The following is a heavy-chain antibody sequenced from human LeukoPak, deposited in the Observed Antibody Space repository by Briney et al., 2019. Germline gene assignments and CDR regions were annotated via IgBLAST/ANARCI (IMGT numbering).Heavy chain of an antibody. J-gene: IGHJ4*02. CDR3: ARENSGSYREFDY. CDR2: IYTCGST. D-gene: IGHD1-26*01. V-gene: IGHV4-4*07. Sequence: SETLSLTCTVSGGSISSYCWSWIRQPAGKGLEWIGRIYTCGSTNYNVSLKSRVSMSVDTSKNQFSLKLSSVTAADTAVFYCARENSGSYREFDYWGQGTLVTVSS. CDR1: GGSISSYC.